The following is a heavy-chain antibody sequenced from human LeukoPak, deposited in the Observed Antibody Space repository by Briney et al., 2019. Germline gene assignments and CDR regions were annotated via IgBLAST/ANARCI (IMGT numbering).Heavy chain of an antibody. CDR1: GFTVSSNY. J-gene: IGHJ5*02. CDR3: ANGGTYSSGP. V-gene: IGHV3-23*01. D-gene: IGHD3-22*01. CDR2: VSGSGGST. Sequence: GGSLRLSCAASGFTVSSNYVSWVRQAPRKGLEWVSGVSGSGGSTHYADSVKGRFTISRDNSRNTLYLQMNSLRAEDTAVYYCANGGTYSSGPWGQGTLVTVSS.